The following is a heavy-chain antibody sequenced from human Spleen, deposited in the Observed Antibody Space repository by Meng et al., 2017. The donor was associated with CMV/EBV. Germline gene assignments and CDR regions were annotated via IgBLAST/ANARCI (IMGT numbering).Heavy chain of an antibody. D-gene: IGHD6-19*01. CDR2: ITPNSGGT. CDR3: ARSSGLDY. Sequence: ASVKVSCKASGYTFTWCSLHWLQQAPGQGLEWIGWITPNSGGTNYAQNFQGRVTMTRDTSTSTAYMELSRLRSDDTAVYYCARSSGLDYWGQGTLVTVSS. V-gene: IGHV1-2*02. CDR1: GYTFTWCS. J-gene: IGHJ4*02.